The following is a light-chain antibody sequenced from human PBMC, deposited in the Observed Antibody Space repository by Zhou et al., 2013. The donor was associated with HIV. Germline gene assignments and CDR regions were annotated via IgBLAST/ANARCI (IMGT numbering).Light chain of an antibody. V-gene: IGKV3D-20*02. CDR2: DAS. CDR1: QSVSFRN. J-gene: IGKJ4*01. CDR3: QHRSNWLT. Sequence: EIVMTQSPATLSVSPGESATLSCRASQSVSFRNLAWYQQKPGQAPRLLIYDASTRAAGIPDRFSGSGSGTDFTLTISSLEPEDFAVYYCQHRSNWLTFGGGTKVEIK.